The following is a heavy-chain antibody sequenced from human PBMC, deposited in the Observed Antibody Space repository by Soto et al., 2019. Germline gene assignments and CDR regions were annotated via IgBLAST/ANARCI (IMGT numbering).Heavy chain of an antibody. CDR1: GVSISSYY. Sequence: QVQLQESGPGLVKPSETLSLTCTVSGVSISSYYWSWIRQPPGKGLEWIGYIYYSGSTNYNPSLKRRVTISVDTSKNQFSLKLSSVTAADTAVYYCARRWGTTFDFWGQGTLVTVSP. CDR2: IYYSGST. V-gene: IGHV4-59*08. CDR3: ARRWGTTFDF. D-gene: IGHD3-16*01. J-gene: IGHJ4*02.